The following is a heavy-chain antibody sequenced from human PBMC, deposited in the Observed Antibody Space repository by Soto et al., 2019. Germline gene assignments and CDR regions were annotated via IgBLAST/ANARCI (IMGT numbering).Heavy chain of an antibody. V-gene: IGHV2-5*02. D-gene: IGHD1-26*01. Sequence: GSGPTLVNPTQTLTLTCTLSGFSVSTDGVGVGWIRQPPGKALEWLALIYWDDDKRYSPSLKSRLAITKDTSKNQVVLTMTNMDPVDSATYYCAHILGAKLFDDRGPGILVTVSS. CDR1: GFSVSTDGVG. CDR2: IYWDDDK. CDR3: AHILGAKLFDD. J-gene: IGHJ4*02.